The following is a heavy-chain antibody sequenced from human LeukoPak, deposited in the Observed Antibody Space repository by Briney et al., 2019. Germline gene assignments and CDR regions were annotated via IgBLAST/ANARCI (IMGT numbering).Heavy chain of an antibody. V-gene: IGHV3-23*01. Sequence: PGGSLRLSCAAYGFTFSNYAMSWVRQAPGKGLEWVSGISGTGGSTFYAASVKGRFTFSRDNSKNTLYLQMNSLRAEDTAVYYCAKSTGGVGATYDCWGQGTLVTVSS. CDR2: ISGTGGST. CDR1: GFTFSNYA. D-gene: IGHD1-26*01. CDR3: AKSTGGVGATYDC. J-gene: IGHJ4*02.